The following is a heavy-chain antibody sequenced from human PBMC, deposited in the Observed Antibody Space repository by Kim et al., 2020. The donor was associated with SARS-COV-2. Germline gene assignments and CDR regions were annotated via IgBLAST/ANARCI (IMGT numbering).Heavy chain of an antibody. CDR3: ARASALYSSGSDAFDI. V-gene: IGHV1-46*01. CDR1: GYTFTSYY. D-gene: IGHD6-19*01. Sequence: ASVKVSCKASGYTFTSYYMHWVRQAPGQGLEWMGIINPSGGSTSYAQKFQGRVTMTRDTSTSTVYMELSSLRSEDTAVYYCARASALYSSGSDAFDIWGQGTMVTVSS. CDR2: INPSGGST. J-gene: IGHJ3*02.